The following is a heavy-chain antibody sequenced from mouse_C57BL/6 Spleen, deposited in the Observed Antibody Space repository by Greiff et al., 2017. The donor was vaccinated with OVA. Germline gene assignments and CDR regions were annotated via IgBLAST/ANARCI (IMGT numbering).Heavy chain of an antibody. CDR2: ISSGSSTI. V-gene: IGHV5-17*01. Sequence: EVKLVESGGGLVKPGGSLKLSCAASGFTFSDYGMHWVRQAPEKGLEWVAYISSGSSTIYYADTVKGRFTISRDNAKNTLFLQMTSLRSEDTAMYYCAQGRTVTGAMDYWGQGTSVTVSS. CDR3: AQGRTVTGAMDY. J-gene: IGHJ4*01. D-gene: IGHD4-1*01. CDR1: GFTFSDYG.